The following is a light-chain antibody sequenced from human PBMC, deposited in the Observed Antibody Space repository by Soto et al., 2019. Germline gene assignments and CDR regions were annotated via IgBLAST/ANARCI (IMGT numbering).Light chain of an antibody. CDR3: SSYTSSSTLYV. Sequence: QSALTQPASVSGSPGQSITISCTGTSSDVGGYNYVSWYQQHPSKAPKLMNYDVSNRPSGVSNRFSGSKSGNTASLTISGLQAEDEADYYCSSYTSSSTLYVFGTGTKLTVL. J-gene: IGLJ1*01. V-gene: IGLV2-14*01. CDR1: SSDVGGYNY. CDR2: DVS.